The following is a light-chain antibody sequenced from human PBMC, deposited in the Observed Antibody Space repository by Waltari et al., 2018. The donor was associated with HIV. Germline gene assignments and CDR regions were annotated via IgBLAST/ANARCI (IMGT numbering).Light chain of an antibody. CDR3: QTWDNRTARV. CDR1: KLGTKY. Sequence: SYELTQPPSVSVSPGQTASITCSGDKLGTKYAFWYQQKAGHSPVLVIYQDDKRPSGIPERFSGSNSGNTATLTISGTQAMDEADYYCQTWDNRTARVFGPGTKVTVL. V-gene: IGLV3-1*01. CDR2: QDD. J-gene: IGLJ1*01.